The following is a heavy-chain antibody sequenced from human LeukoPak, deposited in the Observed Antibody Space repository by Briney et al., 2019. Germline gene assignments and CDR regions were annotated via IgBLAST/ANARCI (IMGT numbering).Heavy chain of an antibody. D-gene: IGHD3-10*01. CDR2: IYYSGST. CDR3: ARQVAYYYGSGSYFPYYCDN. V-gene: IGHV4-39*01. J-gene: IGHJ4*02. CDR1: GGSISSSSYY. Sequence: PSETLSLTCTVSGGSISSSSYYWGWIRQPPGKGLEWIGSIYYSGSTYYNPSLKSRVTISVDTSKNQFSLKLSSVTAADTAVYYCARQVAYYYGSGSYFPYYCDNWGQGTLVTVSS.